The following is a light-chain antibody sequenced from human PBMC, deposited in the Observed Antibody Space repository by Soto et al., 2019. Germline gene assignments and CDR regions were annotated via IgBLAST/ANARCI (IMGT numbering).Light chain of an antibody. CDR3: QQYSSSFRT. CDR1: QSVRSSY. V-gene: IGKV3-20*01. CDR2: GAS. J-gene: IGKJ1*01. Sequence: EIVLTQSPGTLSLSPGERATLSCRASQSVRSSYLAWYQQKPGQAPRLLIYGASSRATGIPDRFSGSGSGTDFTLTISRLEPEDFAVYYCQQYSSSFRTFGQGTKVDIK.